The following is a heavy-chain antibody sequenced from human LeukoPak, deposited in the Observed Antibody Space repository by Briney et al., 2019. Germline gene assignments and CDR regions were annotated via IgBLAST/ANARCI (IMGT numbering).Heavy chain of an antibody. J-gene: IGHJ5*02. V-gene: IGHV1-8*01. CDR3: ARGNHGAGAGTRLHWFDP. D-gene: IGHD6-13*01. CDR1: GYTFTSYD. Sequence: ASVKVSCKASGYTFTSYDINWVRQATGQGLEWMGWMNPNSGNTGYAQKFQGRVTMTRNTSISTAYMELSSLRSEDTAVYYCARGNHGAGAGTRLHWFDPWGQGTLVSVPS. CDR2: MNPNSGNT.